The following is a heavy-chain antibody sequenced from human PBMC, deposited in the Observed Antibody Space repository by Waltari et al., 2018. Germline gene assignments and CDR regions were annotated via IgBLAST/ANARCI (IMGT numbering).Heavy chain of an antibody. CDR1: GGYISSYD. D-gene: IGHD2-15*01. J-gene: IGHJ4*02. Sequence: QVQLQESGPGLVKPSETMSLTCTVSGGYISSYDWSWIRQPPGKGLEWIGYIYYSGSTNYNPSLKSRVTISVDTSKNQFSLKLSSVTAADTAVYYCARAACSGGSCYYLDYWGQGTLVTVSS. V-gene: IGHV4-59*01. CDR2: IYYSGST. CDR3: ARAACSGGSCYYLDY.